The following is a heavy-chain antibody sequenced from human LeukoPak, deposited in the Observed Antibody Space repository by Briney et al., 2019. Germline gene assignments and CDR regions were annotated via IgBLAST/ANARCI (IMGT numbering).Heavy chain of an antibody. D-gene: IGHD1-26*01. Sequence: PGGSLRLSCAASGFTFSSFGMTWVRQAPGKGLEWVSLISDSGSSTYYADSVKGRFTISRDNSKNTLYLQMNSLRVEDTAVYYCAREVGPFDYWGQGTLVTVSS. CDR3: AREVGPFDY. CDR2: ISDSGSST. V-gene: IGHV3-23*01. J-gene: IGHJ4*02. CDR1: GFTFSSFG.